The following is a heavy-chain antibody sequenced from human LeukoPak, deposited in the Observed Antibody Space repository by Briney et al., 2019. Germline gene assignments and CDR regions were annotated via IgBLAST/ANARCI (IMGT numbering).Heavy chain of an antibody. CDR3: AKDRGSIAAGGSDY. CDR2: ISYDGSNK. D-gene: IGHD6-13*01. J-gene: IGHJ4*02. Sequence: GGSLRLSCAASGFTFSSYGMHWVRQAPGKGPEWVAVISYDGSNKYYADSVKGRFTISRDNSKNTLYLQMNSLRAEDTAVYYCAKDRGSIAAGGSDYWGQGTLVTVSS. CDR1: GFTFSSYG. V-gene: IGHV3-30*18.